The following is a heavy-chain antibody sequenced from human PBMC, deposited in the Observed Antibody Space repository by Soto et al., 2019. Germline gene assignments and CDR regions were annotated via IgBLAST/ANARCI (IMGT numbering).Heavy chain of an antibody. CDR2: INHSGST. CDR3: ARGGGYYYFDY. Sequence: ASETLSLTCAVYGGSFSGYYWSWIRQPPGKGLEWIGEINHSGSTNYNPSLKSRVTISVDTSKNQFSLKLSSVTAADTAVYYCARGGGYYYFDYWGQGTLVTVSS. D-gene: IGHD3-22*01. J-gene: IGHJ4*02. CDR1: GGSFSGYY. V-gene: IGHV4-34*01.